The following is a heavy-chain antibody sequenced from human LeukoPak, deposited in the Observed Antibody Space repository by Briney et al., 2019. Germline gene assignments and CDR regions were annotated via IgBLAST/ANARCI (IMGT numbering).Heavy chain of an antibody. V-gene: IGHV1-24*01. CDR3: ATGSSTSPGGYYYYYYMDV. CDR1: GYTLTELS. Sequence: ASVKVSCKVSGYTLTELSMHWVRQAPGKGLEWMGGFDPEDGETIYAQKFQGRVTMTEDTSTDTAYMELSSLRSEDTAVYYCATGSSTSPGGYYYYYYMDVWGKGTTVTVSS. D-gene: IGHD2-2*01. J-gene: IGHJ6*03. CDR2: FDPEDGET.